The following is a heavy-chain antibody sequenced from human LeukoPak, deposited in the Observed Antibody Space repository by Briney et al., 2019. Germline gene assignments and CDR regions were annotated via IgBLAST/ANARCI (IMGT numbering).Heavy chain of an antibody. CDR2: ISAYNGNT. J-gene: IGHJ4*02. D-gene: IGHD4-17*01. Sequence: TSVKVSCKASGYTFTSYGLSWVRQAPGQGLEWMGWISAYNGNTNYAQKLQGRVTMTTDTSTSTAYMELRSLRSDDTAVYYCARSRHGDYVDYWGQGTLVTVSS. CDR3: ARSRHGDYVDY. CDR1: GYTFTSYG. V-gene: IGHV1-18*01.